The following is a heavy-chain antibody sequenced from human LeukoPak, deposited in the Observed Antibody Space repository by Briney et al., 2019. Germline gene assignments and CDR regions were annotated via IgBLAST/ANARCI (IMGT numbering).Heavy chain of an antibody. D-gene: IGHD3-16*02. J-gene: IGHJ4*02. Sequence: PSETLSLTCTVSGGSISSYYWSWIRQPPGKGLEWIGYIYYSGSTNYNPSLKSRVTISVDTSKNQFSLKLSSVTAADTAVYYCARGGSYDYVWGSYRYTPIEFDYWGQGTLVTVSP. V-gene: IGHV4-59*01. CDR3: ARGGSYDYVWGSYRYTPIEFDY. CDR2: IYYSGST. CDR1: GGSISSYY.